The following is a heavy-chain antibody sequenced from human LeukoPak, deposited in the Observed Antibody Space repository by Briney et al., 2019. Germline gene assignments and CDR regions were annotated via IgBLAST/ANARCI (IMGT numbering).Heavy chain of an antibody. Sequence: SETLSLTCPVSGGSISSGSYYWSWIRQPAGKGLEWIGRIYTSGSTNYNPSLRSRVTISVDTSKNQFSLKLSSVSAADTAVYYCARKSMIVVPQGFDIWGQGTMVTVSS. CDR2: IYTSGST. V-gene: IGHV4-61*02. J-gene: IGHJ3*02. D-gene: IGHD3-22*01. CDR1: GGSISSGSYY. CDR3: ARKSMIVVPQGFDI.